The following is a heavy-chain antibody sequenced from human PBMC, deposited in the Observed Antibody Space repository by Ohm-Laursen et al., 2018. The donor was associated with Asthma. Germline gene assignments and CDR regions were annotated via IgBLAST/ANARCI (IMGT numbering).Heavy chain of an antibody. CDR3: ARDPPNDSSGYWFDY. CDR1: GFTFSSYG. V-gene: IGHV3-30*19. Sequence: SLRLSCAASGFTFSSYGMHWVRQAPGKGLEWVAVISYDGSSKYYADSVKGRFTISRDNSKNTLYLQMNSLRAEDTAVYYCARDPPNDSSGYWFDYWGQGTLVTVSS. D-gene: IGHD3-22*01. CDR2: ISYDGSSK. J-gene: IGHJ4*02.